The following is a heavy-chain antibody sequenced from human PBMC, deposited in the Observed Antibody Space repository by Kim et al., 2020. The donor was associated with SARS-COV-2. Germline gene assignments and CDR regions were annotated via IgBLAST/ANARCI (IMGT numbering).Heavy chain of an antibody. CDR3: ARRALGYCSGGSCYSGLDY. J-gene: IGHJ4*02. CDR1: GGSISSYY. CDR2: IYYSGST. D-gene: IGHD2-15*01. Sequence: SETLSLTCTVSGGSISSYYWSWIRQPPGKGLEWIGYIYYSGSTNYNPSLKSRVTISVDTSKNQFSLKLSSVTAADTAVYYCARRALGYCSGGSCYSGLDYWGQRPRVTVSS. V-gene: IGHV4-59*08.